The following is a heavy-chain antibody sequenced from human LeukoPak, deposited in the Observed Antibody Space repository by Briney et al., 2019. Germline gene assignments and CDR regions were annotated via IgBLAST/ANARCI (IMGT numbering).Heavy chain of an antibody. CDR3: ATGAYLAAAGGPHYYYMDV. CDR1: GYTLTELS. CDR2: FDPEDGET. J-gene: IGHJ6*03. Sequence: GASVKVSCKVSGYTLTELSMHWVRQAPGKGLEWMGGFDPEDGETIYAQKFQGRVTMTEDTSTDTAYMELSSLRSEDTAVYYCATGAYLAAAGGPHYYYMDVWGKGTTVTVSS. V-gene: IGHV1-24*01. D-gene: IGHD6-13*01.